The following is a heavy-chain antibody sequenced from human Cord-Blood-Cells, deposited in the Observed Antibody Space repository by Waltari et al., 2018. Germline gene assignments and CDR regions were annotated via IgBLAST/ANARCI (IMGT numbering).Heavy chain of an antibody. J-gene: IGHJ4*02. V-gene: IGHV4-30-4*08. CDR2: IYYRGST. Sequence: QVQLQESGPGLVKPSQTLSLTCTVSGGSISGGDYYWSWIRQPPGKGLEWIGYIYYRGSTYDSPALKSRVTISVDTSKNQFALKLSSVTAADTAVYYCASGDYFDYWGQGTLVTVSS. CDR1: GGSISGGDYY. CDR3: ASGDYFDY. D-gene: IGHD4-17*01.